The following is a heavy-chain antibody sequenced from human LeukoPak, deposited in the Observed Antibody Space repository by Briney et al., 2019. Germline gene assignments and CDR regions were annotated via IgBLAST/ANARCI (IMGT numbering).Heavy chain of an antibody. CDR3: WGDNGYNSGDAFEF. D-gene: IGHD2-8*02. V-gene: IGHV3-7*04. CDR2: VMQVGGEK. Sequence: GGSLRLSCAASGFTFSNYWMSWVRQAPGKGLEWVANVMQVGGEKYYVDSVKGRFTISRDNAKNSLYLQMSSLRAEDTAIYYCWGDNGYNSGDAFEFWGQGTLVTVSS. J-gene: IGHJ4*02. CDR1: GFTFSNYW.